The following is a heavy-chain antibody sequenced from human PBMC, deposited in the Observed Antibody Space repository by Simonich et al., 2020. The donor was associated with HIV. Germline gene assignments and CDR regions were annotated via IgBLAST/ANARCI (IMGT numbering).Heavy chain of an antibody. CDR2: INWNVGRT. D-gene: IGHD5-12*01. CDR3: ARDLVRWLDY. V-gene: IGHV3-20*04. Sequence: EVHLVESGGGVIRPGGTLRLSCAASGFTFDDYGMAWVRQAPGKGRGWGVSINWNVGRTGYADSVKGRFTISRDNAKNSLYLQMNTLRAEDTALYYCARDLVRWLDYWGQGTLVTVSS. CDR1: GFTFDDYG. J-gene: IGHJ4*02.